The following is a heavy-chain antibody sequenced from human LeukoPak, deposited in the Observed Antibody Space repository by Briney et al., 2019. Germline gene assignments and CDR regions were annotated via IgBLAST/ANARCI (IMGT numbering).Heavy chain of an antibody. J-gene: IGHJ6*03. D-gene: IGHD2-8*02. V-gene: IGHV4-59*01. CDR2: IYHNGRT. CDR3: ARRRAQGSGPSFYYFYMDV. CDR1: GGSISGYY. Sequence: PSETLSLTCSVSGGSISGYYWSWIRQLPGERLEWIGYIYHNGRTTYNPSLESRVTISLDTSKNQLSLNLRSVTAADTALYFCARRRAQGSGPSFYYFYMDVWGKGTTVTVSS.